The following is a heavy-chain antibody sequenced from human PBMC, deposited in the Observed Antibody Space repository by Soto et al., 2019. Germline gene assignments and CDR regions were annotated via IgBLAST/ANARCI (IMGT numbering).Heavy chain of an antibody. CDR3: ARGGSESSTGFPWCDP. CDR2: IDSRGSNI. CDR1: GFSFSDYY. J-gene: IGHJ5*02. V-gene: IGHV3-11*01. Sequence: PGGSLRLSCAASGFSFSDYYMSWIRQAPGKGLEWVSYIDSRGSNIFYAGSVKGRFTISRDNANNSLYLQLNSLRDEDTAVYYCARGGSESSTGFPWCDPWGQGTLVTVSS. D-gene: IGHD2-2*01.